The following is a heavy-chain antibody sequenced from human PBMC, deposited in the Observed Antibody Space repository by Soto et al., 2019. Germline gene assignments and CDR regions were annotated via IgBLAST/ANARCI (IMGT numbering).Heavy chain of an antibody. CDR3: ARLLYYYDSGGSRRRYAFDI. J-gene: IGHJ3*02. CDR1: GGSISSYY. D-gene: IGHD3-22*01. CDR2: IYYSGST. Sequence: SETLSLTCTVSGGSISSYYWSWIRRPPGKGLEWIGYIYYSGSTNYNPSLKSRVTISVDTSKNQFSLKLSSVTAADTAVYYCARLLYYYDSGGSRRRYAFDIWGQGTMVTVSS. V-gene: IGHV4-59*01.